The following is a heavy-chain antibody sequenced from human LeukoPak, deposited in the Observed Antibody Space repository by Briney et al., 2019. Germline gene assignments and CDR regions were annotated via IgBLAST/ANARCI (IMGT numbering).Heavy chain of an antibody. D-gene: IGHD4-17*01. J-gene: IGHJ4*02. V-gene: IGHV3-30*02. CDR3: ARSRATVTIRGDFDY. CDR1: GFTFSSYG. CDR2: IRYDGSNK. Sequence: GGSLRLSCAASGFTFSSYGMHWVRQAPGKGLEWVAFIRYDGSNKYYADSVKGRFTISRDNSKNTLYLQMNSLRAEDTAVYYCARSRATVTIRGDFDYWGQGTLVTVSS.